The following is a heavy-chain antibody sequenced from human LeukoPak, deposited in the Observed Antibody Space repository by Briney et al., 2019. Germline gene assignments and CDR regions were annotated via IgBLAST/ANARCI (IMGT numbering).Heavy chain of an antibody. CDR3: ARDIVVVPAATQDDY. CDR2: IHPNSGDT. CDR1: GYTFTGYY. V-gene: IGHV1-2*02. D-gene: IGHD2-2*01. J-gene: IGHJ4*02. Sequence: ASVKVSCKASGYTFTGYYMHWVRQAPGQGLEWMGWIHPNSGDTKYAQKFQGRVTVTRDTSVNTVYMEVSRLRSDDTAVYYCARDIVVVPAATQDDYWGQGTLVTVSS.